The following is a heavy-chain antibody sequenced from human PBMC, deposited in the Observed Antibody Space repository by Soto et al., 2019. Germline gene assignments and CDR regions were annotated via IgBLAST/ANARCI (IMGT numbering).Heavy chain of an antibody. J-gene: IGHJ6*02. CDR2: FYYSGST. D-gene: IGHD2-2*01. V-gene: IGHV4-61*01. Sequence: QVQLQESGPGLVKPSETLSLTCTVSGGSVNSATYYWTWIRQPPGKGLEWIGYFYYSGSTNYNPSLKSRVTISVDTSTNQFSLKLSSVTAADTAVYYCARTYCSSTSCQAHGMDVWGQGTTVTVSS. CDR1: GGSVNSATYY. CDR3: ARTYCSSTSCQAHGMDV.